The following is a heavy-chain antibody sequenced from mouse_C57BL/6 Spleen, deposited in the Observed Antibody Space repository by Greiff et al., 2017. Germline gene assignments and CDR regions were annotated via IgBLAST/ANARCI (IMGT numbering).Heavy chain of an antibody. CDR1: GYTFTGYW. CDR2: IFPGSGSP. V-gene: IGHV1-9*01. D-gene: IGHD2-5*01. CDR3: AREEDYSNYNAMDY. Sequence: QVQLQQSGAELMKPGASVKLSCKATGYTFTGYWLEWVKQRPGPGLEWFGEIFPGSGSPNYNEKLKGKATFTADTSANTAYMQLSSLTTEDSAIYYCAREEDYSNYNAMDYWGQGTSVTVSS. J-gene: IGHJ4*01.